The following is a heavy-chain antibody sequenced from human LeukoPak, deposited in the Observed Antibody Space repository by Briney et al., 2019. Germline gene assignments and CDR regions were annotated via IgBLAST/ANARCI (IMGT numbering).Heavy chain of an antibody. Sequence: SVKVSCKASGGTFSSYAISWVRQAPGQGLEWMGGIIPIFGTANYAQKFQGRVTITADESTSTAYMELSSLRSEDTAVYYCARLPDYGDYGDAYWGQGTLVTVSS. CDR3: ARLPDYGDYGDAY. J-gene: IGHJ4*02. V-gene: IGHV1-69*13. CDR2: IIPIFGTA. CDR1: GGTFSSYA. D-gene: IGHD4-17*01.